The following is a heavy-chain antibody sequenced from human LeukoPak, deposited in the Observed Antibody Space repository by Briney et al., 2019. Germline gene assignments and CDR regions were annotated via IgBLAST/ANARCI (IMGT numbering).Heavy chain of an antibody. CDR3: ARKWGYCTSASCRGMAFDI. CDR1: GGSINSGNYF. J-gene: IGHJ3*02. CDR2: IYTTGST. V-gene: IGHV4-61*02. Sequence: SQTLSLTCNVSGGSINSGNYFWSWIRQPAGKGLEWIGRIYTTGSTNYNPSLKSRVIISADTSKNQFSLKLRSVTAADTAVYYCARKWGYCTSASCRGMAFDIWGQGTMVTVSS. D-gene: IGHD2-2*01.